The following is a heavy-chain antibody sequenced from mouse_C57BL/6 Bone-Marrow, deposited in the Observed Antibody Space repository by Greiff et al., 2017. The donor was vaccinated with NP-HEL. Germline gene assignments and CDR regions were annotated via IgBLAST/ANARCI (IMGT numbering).Heavy chain of an antibody. CDR1: GSTFTDYY. J-gene: IGHJ4*01. V-gene: IGHV7-3*01. Sequence: EVKLEESGGGLVQPGGSLSLSCAASGSTFTDYYMSWVRQPPGKALEWLGFIRNKANGYTTEYSASVKGRFTISRDTSQSILHLLMIPLRAEYSSTSCARSIYYYYADEPFYAMDYWDQGTSVTVSS. D-gene: IGHD2-4*01. CDR2: IRNKANGYTT. CDR3: RSIYYYYADEPFYAMDY.